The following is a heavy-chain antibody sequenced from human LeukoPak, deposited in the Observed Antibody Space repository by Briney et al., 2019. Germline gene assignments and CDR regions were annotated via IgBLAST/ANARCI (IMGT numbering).Heavy chain of an antibody. CDR2: IYYSGST. V-gene: IGHV4-31*11. CDR3: AREPTYGDYVGDY. D-gene: IGHD4-17*01. CDR1: GGSISSGGYS. J-gene: IGHJ4*02. Sequence: SETLSLTCAVSGGSISSGGYSWSWIRQPPGKGLEWIGYIYYSGSTYYNPSLKSRVTISVDTSKNQFSLKLSSVTAADTAVYYCAREPTYGDYVGDYWGQGTLVTVSS.